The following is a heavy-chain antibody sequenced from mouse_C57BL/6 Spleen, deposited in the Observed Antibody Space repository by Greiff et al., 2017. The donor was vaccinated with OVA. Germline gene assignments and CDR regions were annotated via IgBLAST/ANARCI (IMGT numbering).Heavy chain of an antibody. CDR2: IDPSDSYT. J-gene: IGHJ2*01. Sequence: VHLQQPGAELVMPGASVKLSCKASGYTFTSYWMHWVKQRPGQGLEWIGEIDPSDSYTNYNQKFKGKSTLTVDKSSSTAYMQLSSLTSEDSAVYYCARGYFDYWGQGTTLTVSS. CDR1: GYTFTSYW. CDR3: ARGYFDY. V-gene: IGHV1-69*01.